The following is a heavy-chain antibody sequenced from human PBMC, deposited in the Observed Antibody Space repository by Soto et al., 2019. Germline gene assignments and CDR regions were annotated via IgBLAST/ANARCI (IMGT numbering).Heavy chain of an antibody. J-gene: IGHJ4*02. V-gene: IGHV4-59*02. CDR1: GGFVRNYY. CDR2: VSDSGNT. D-gene: IGHD3-22*01. Sequence: PSGTLSLTCTVSGGFVRNYYLNWIRQPPGKRLGWIGYVSDSGNTNYNPSLKSRVIISVDTSKNQFSLKLSPVTAADTAVYYCASQGYYDRSGYSVTLDYWGQGTLVTVSS. CDR3: ASQGYYDRSGYSVTLDY.